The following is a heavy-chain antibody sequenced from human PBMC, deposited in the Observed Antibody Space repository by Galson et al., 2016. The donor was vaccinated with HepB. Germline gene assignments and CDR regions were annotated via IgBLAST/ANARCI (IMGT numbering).Heavy chain of an antibody. V-gene: IGHV4-34*01. Sequence: ETLSLTCAVYGGSFSGYYWGWIRQPPGKGLEWIGEINHSGRTNYHPSLKSRVTMSVDTSKNLFSLKLSSVTAADTAVYYCARFPGGQWLRNWFDPWGQGTLVTVSS. CDR1: GGSFSGYY. CDR3: ARFPGGQWLRNWFDP. CDR2: INHSGRT. D-gene: IGHD6-19*01. J-gene: IGHJ5*02.